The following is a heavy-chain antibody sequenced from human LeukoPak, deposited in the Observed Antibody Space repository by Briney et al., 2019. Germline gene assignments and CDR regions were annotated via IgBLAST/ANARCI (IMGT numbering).Heavy chain of an antibody. V-gene: IGHV3-23*01. D-gene: IGHD6-13*01. CDR3: AKDHDSISSYYSNWFDP. Sequence: GGSLRLSCAASGFTFSSYAMSWVRQAPGKGLEWVSAISGSGGSTYYADSVKGRFTISRDNSKNTLYLQMNSLRAEDTAVYYCAKDHDSISSYYSNWFDPWAQGTLVTVSS. CDR1: GFTFSSYA. J-gene: IGHJ5*02. CDR2: ISGSGGST.